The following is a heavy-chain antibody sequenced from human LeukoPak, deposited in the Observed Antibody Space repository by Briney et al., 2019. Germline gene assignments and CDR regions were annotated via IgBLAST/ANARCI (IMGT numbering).Heavy chain of an antibody. CDR3: ARWDLNSSSWHNWFDP. D-gene: IGHD6-13*01. CDR2: IIPIFGTA. J-gene: IGHJ5*02. CDR1: GGTFSSYA. Sequence: SVKVSCKASGGTFSSYAISWVRQAPGQGLEWMGGIIPIFGTANCAQKFQGRVTITTDESTSTAYMELSSLRSEDTAVYYCARWDLNSSSWHNWFDPWGQGTLVTVSS. V-gene: IGHV1-69*05.